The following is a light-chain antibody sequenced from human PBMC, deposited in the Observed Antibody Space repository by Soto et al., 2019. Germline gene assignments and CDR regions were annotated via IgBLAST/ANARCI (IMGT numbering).Light chain of an antibody. Sequence: QSWLTQPPSVSGAPGQRVTISCTGSSSNIGAGYDVHWYQQLPGTAPKLLIYDNSNRPSGVPDRFSGSKSGTSASLAITGLQAEDEADYYCQSYDTSIYVFGTGTTV. CDR1: SSNIGAGYD. CDR3: QSYDTSIYV. V-gene: IGLV1-40*01. CDR2: DNS. J-gene: IGLJ1*01.